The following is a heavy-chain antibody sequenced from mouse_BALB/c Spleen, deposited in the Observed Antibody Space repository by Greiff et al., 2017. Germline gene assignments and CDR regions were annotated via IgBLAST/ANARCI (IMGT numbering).Heavy chain of an antibody. CDR3: ARGGIMITSAWFAY. CDR1: GYSITSDYA. J-gene: IGHJ3*01. D-gene: IGHD2-4*01. V-gene: IGHV3-2*02. Sequence: EVQLQESGPGLVKPSQSLSLTCTVTGYSITSDYAWNWIRQFPGNKLEWMGYISYSGSTSYNPSLKSRISITRDTSKNQFFLQLNSVTTEDTATYYCARGGIMITSAWFAYWGQGTLVTVSA. CDR2: ISYSGST.